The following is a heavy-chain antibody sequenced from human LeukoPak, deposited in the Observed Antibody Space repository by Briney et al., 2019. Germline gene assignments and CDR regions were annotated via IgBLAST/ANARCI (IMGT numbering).Heavy chain of an antibody. Sequence: PGGSLRLSCRASGFTFGDYGLSWVRQPSGKGLEWFSGISGSGDRIHYADSVKGRFTISRDNSKNTVFSQMNSLRVDATAAYYCARDGFSEISRDNDGFDIWGQGTMVIVSS. V-gene: IGHV3-23*01. CDR3: ARDGFSEISRDNDGFDI. CDR2: ISGSGDRI. J-gene: IGHJ3*02. CDR1: GFTFGDYG. D-gene: IGHD2-15*01.